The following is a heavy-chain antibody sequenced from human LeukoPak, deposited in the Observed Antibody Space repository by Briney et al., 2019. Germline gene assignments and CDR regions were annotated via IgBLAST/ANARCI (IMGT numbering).Heavy chain of an antibody. D-gene: IGHD6-19*01. CDR2: IYPGDSDT. J-gene: IGHJ4*02. CDR3: ARPRGDSSGWYYYFDY. V-gene: IGHV5-51*01. Sequence: GEPLKISCRGSGYSFTSYWIGWVRQMPGKGLEWMGIIYPGDSDTRYSPSFQGQVTISADKSISTAYLQWSSLKASDTAMYYCARPRGDSSGWYYYFDYWGQGTLVTVSS. CDR1: GYSFTSYW.